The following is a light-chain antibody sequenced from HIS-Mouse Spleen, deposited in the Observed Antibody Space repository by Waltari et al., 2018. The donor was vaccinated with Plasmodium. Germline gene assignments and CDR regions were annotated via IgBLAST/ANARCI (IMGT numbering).Light chain of an antibody. CDR1: QSVSSN. J-gene: IGKJ3*01. CDR3: QQYNNWSFT. CDR2: GAS. V-gene: IGKV3-15*01. Sequence: EIVMTQSPATLSVSPGERATLSCRASQSVSSNLAWYQQKPGQAPRLLIDGASTRATGIPARFSGSGSGTEFTLTISSLQSEDCAVYYCQQYNNWSFTVGPGTKVDIK.